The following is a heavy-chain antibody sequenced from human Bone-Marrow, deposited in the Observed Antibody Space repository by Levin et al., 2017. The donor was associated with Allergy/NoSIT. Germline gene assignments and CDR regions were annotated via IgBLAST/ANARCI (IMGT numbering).Heavy chain of an antibody. CDR2: ISYDGSNK. Sequence: SGGSLRLSCAASGFTFSSYAMHWVRQAPGKGLEWVAVISYDGSNKYYADSVKGRFTISRDNSKNTLYLQMNSLRAEDTAVYYCARDRRIVVVSPGYFAYWGQGTLVTVSS. D-gene: IGHD3-22*01. CDR1: GFTFSSYA. J-gene: IGHJ4*02. CDR3: ARDRRIVVVSPGYFAY. V-gene: IGHV3-30-3*01.